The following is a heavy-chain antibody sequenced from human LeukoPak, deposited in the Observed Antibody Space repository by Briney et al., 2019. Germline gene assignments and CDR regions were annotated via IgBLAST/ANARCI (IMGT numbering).Heavy chain of an antibody. CDR2: IRYDGSNK. Sequence: PGGSLRLSCAASRFTFSSYGMHWVRQAPGKGLEWVAFIRYDGSNKSYADSVKGRFTISRDNSKNTLYLQMNSLGPEDTAVYYCARGRWDVVGPYFDYWGQGTLVTVSS. V-gene: IGHV3-30*02. CDR1: RFTFSSYG. CDR3: ARGRWDVVGPYFDY. D-gene: IGHD5-12*01. J-gene: IGHJ4*02.